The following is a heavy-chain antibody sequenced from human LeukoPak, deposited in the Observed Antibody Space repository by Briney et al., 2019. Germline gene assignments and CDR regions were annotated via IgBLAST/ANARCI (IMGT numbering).Heavy chain of an antibody. CDR1: GYTFTSYG. CDR3: ARGPELQVHNWYFDL. CDR2: INPSGGST. D-gene: IGHD1-14*01. Sequence: GASVKVSCKASGYTFTSYGISWVRQAPGQGLEWMGIINPSGGSTSYAQKFQGRVTMTRDMSTSTVYMELSSLRSEDTAVYYCARGPELQVHNWYFDLWGRGTLVTVSS. V-gene: IGHV1-46*01. J-gene: IGHJ2*01.